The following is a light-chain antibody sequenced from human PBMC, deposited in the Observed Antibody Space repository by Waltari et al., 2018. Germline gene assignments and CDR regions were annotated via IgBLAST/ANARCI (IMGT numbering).Light chain of an antibody. CDR2: DAS. CDR3: QQYNRFSP. Sequence: DTQLSQFPCTLAASVGDRVTITCRAREAINKWLAWYQQKPGKAPKVLIYDASTLQSGVPSRFSGSGSGTEFTLTIDSLQPDDFATYYCQQYNRFSPFGQGTNVEVK. V-gene: IGKV1-5*01. J-gene: IGKJ1*01. CDR1: EAINKW.